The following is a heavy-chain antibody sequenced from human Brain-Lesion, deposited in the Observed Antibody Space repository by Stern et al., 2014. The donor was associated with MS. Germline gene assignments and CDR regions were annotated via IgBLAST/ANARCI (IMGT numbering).Heavy chain of an antibody. Sequence: QVQLVQSGAEVKKPGASVKVSCKVSGYTLTAFSMNWVRQAPRKGLEWMGGFDPDDGATITAQKFQGRVTMTEDTSTDTAYMELSSLRSEDTAVYYCATLSPGAGGNYYRHFDYWGQGTLVTVSS. V-gene: IGHV1-24*01. CDR1: GYTLTAFS. CDR2: FDPDDGAT. J-gene: IGHJ4*02. CDR3: ATLSPGAGGNYYRHFDY. D-gene: IGHD1-26*01.